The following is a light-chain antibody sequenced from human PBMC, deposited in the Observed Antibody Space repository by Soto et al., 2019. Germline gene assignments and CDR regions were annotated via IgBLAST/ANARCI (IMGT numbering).Light chain of an antibody. Sequence: EMILTQSPGTLSLSPGERATLSCKGSHYVINTHLSWYQHKPGQAPRLLVYGSSNRATGIPDRFSGSGSVRDFTLTIDRLESEDSAVYYCQQYDDSSVIFGQVTRLEIK. J-gene: IGKJ5*01. V-gene: IGKV3-20*01. CDR3: QQYDDSSVI. CDR2: GSS. CDR1: HYVINTH.